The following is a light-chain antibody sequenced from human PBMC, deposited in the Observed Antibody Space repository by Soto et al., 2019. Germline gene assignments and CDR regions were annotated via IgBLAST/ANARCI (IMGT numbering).Light chain of an antibody. CDR2: DAS. Sequence: EIVLTQSRATLSLSPGERATLSCRASQSVNSYLAWYQQKPGQAPRLLIYDASNRATGIPARFSGSGSGTDFTLTISSLEPEDFAVYYCQQRSNWPPYTFGQGTKLEIK. V-gene: IGKV3-11*01. CDR1: QSVNSY. J-gene: IGKJ2*01. CDR3: QQRSNWPPYT.